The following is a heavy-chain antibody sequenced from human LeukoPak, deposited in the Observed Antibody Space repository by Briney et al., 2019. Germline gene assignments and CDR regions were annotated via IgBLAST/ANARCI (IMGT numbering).Heavy chain of an antibody. CDR2: TYYRSKWSH. J-gene: IGHJ5*01. CDR3: ARGNRDFDS. V-gene: IGHV6-1*01. CDR1: GDSVSTNSAA. Sequence: SQTLSLTCAISGDSVSTNSAAWNWIRQSPSRGLEWLGRTYYRSKWSHDYAPSVQSRITINPDTSKNQFSPHLNSVTPEDTAVYYCARGNRDFDSWGQGTLVTVSS. D-gene: IGHD2-21*02.